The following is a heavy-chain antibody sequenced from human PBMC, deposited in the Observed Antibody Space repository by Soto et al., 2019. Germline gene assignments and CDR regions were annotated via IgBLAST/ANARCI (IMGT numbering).Heavy chain of an antibody. CDR1: GYTFTSYD. Sequence: ASVKVSCKASGYTFTSYDINWVRQATGQGLEWMGWMNPNSGNTGYAQKFQGRVTMTRNTSISTAYMELSSLRSEDTAVYYCASGRYYGSGSYYKGPYYYYGMDVWGQGTTVTVSS. V-gene: IGHV1-8*01. CDR2: MNPNSGNT. J-gene: IGHJ6*02. D-gene: IGHD3-10*01. CDR3: ASGRYYGSGSYYKGPYYYYGMDV.